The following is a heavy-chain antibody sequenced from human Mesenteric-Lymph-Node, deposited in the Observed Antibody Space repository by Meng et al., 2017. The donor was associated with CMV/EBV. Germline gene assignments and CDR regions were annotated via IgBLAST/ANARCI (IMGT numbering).Heavy chain of an antibody. CDR3: ARSGVVPAALWVY. J-gene: IGHJ4*02. CDR1: GGAIDSSSYY. D-gene: IGHD2-2*01. Sequence: SETLSLTCTVSGGAIDSSSYYWGWIRQPPGEGLEWIGSIYYTGSTYYNPSLKSRVTISVDTSKNQFSLKLSSVTAADTAVYYCARSGVVPAALWVYWGQGTLVTVSS. CDR2: IYYTGST. V-gene: IGHV4-39*07.